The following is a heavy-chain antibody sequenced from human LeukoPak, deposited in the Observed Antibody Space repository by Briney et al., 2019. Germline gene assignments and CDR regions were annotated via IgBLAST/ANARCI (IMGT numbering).Heavy chain of an antibody. Sequence: GWSLSVSCADSGFTFSSYWMSWVRQAPGRGLEGVANIKQDGSEKYYVDPVKGRFTISRDNAKNSLYLQMDILRGEDTALYFCARILEWLRAFDIWGQGTMVTVSS. V-gene: IGHV3-7*01. D-gene: IGHD3-3*01. CDR1: GFTFSSYW. J-gene: IGHJ3*02. CDR2: IKQDGSEK. CDR3: ARILEWLRAFDI.